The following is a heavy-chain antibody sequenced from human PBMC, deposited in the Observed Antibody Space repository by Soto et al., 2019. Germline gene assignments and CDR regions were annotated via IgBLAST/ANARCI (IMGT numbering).Heavy chain of an antibody. CDR3: TREDY. Sequence: ASVKVSCKASGYTLSNYVIHWVRQAPGQGLERIQRINSGNGNTQTSQKIQGRVTITTDTSASTAYMELNSLRSEDTAVYYCTREDYWG. J-gene: IGHJ4*01. CDR1: GYTLSNYV. V-gene: IGHV1-3*01. CDR2: INSGNGNT.